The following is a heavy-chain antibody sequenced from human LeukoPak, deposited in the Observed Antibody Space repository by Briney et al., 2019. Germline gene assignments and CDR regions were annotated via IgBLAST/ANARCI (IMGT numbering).Heavy chain of an antibody. J-gene: IGHJ3*02. V-gene: IGHV4-38-2*01. CDR1: GYSISSGYY. CDR2: IYHSGST. D-gene: IGHD2-2*01. CDR3: ARLTYQPRDAFDI. Sequence: PSETLSLTCAVSGYSISSGYYWGWIRQPPGKGLEWIGSIYHSGSTYYNPSLKSRVTISVDTPKNQFSLKLSSVTAADTAVYYCARLTYQPRDAFDIWGQGTMVTVSS.